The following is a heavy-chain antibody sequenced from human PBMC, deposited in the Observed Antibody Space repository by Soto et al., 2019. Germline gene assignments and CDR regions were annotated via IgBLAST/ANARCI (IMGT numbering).Heavy chain of an antibody. CDR2: ISAYNGNT. CDR1: GYTFTSYG. V-gene: IGHV1-18*04. CDR3: AREAGTTHYYYYGMDV. J-gene: IGHJ6*02. D-gene: IGHD1-1*01. Sequence: ASVKVSCKASGYTFTSYGISWVRQAPGQGLEWMGWISAYNGNTNYAQKLQGRVTMTTDTSTSTAYMELRSLRSDDTAVYYCAREAGTTHYYYYGMDVWGQGTTVTVSS.